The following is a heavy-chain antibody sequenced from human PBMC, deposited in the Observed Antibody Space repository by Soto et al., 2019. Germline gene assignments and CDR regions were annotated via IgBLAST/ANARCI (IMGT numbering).Heavy chain of an antibody. D-gene: IGHD3-3*01. J-gene: IGHJ5*02. CDR3: ARGPHTDFWSGYSQGSWFDP. CDR1: GGTFSSYT. Sequence: GASVKVSCKASGGTFSSYTISWVRQAPGQGLEWMGRIIPILGIANYAQKFQGRVTITADKSTSTAYMELSSLRSEDTAVYYCARGPHTDFWSGYSQGSWFDPWGQGTLVTVPQ. V-gene: IGHV1-69*02. CDR2: IIPILGIA.